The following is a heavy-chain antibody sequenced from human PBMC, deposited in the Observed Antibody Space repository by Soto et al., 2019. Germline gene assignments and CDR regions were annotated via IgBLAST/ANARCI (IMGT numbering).Heavy chain of an antibody. CDR3: ARSGKDGYNSYFDY. Sequence: QVQLVESGGGVVQPGRSLRLSCAASGFTFSSYAMHWVRQAPGKGLEWVAVISYDGSNKYYADSVKGRFTISRENSKNTLYLQMNSLRAEDTAVYYCARSGKDGYNSYFDYWGQGTLVTVSS. CDR1: GFTFSSYA. J-gene: IGHJ4*02. CDR2: ISYDGSNK. D-gene: IGHD5-12*01. V-gene: IGHV3-30-3*01.